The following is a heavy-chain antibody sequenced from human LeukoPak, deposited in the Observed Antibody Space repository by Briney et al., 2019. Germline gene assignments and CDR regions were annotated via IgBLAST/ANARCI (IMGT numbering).Heavy chain of an antibody. CDR3: ARDRYCSSTSCLNWFDP. Sequence: GGPLRLSCAASGFTFGSYWMHWVRQAPGKGLVWVSRINSDGSSTSYADSVKGRFTISRDNAKNTLYLQMNSLRAEDTAVYYCARDRYCSSTSCLNWFDPWGQGTLVTVSS. J-gene: IGHJ5*02. V-gene: IGHV3-74*01. CDR2: INSDGSST. CDR1: GFTFGSYW. D-gene: IGHD2-2*01.